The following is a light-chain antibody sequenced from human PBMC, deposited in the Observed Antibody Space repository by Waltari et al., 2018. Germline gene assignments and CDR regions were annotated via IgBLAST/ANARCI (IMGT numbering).Light chain of an antibody. J-gene: IGLJ2*01. CDR3: GTWDSSLRAGV. CDR1: NSTVVKNY. CDR2: DEN. Sequence: QSVLTPPPSVSAAPGTKVPISCPGSNSTVVKNYVPWYQQFPGTAPKLLIYDENKRPSGIPDRFSGSRFGTSATLGITGLQTGDEADYYCGTWDSSLRAGVFGGGTKVTVL. V-gene: IGLV1-51*01.